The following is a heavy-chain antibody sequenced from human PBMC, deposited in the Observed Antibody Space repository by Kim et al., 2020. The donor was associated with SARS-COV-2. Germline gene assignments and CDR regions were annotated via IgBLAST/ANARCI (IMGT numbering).Heavy chain of an antibody. J-gene: IGHJ4*02. CDR3: AREGDSAGKNLDY. V-gene: IGHV1-46*03. D-gene: IGHD2-15*01. CDR1: AYTFTSNY. Sequence: ASVKVSCKASAYTFTSNYMHWVRQAPGQGLEWMGGINPATGNTNPAQKFRGRVTMTRDTSTSTGYMELSSLSSEDTAVYHCAREGDSAGKNLDYWGQGTLVTASS. CDR2: INPATGNT.